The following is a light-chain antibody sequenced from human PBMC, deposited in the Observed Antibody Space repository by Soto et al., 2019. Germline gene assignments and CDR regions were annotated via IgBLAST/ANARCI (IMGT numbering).Light chain of an antibody. Sequence: QSALTQPASVSGSPGQSITISCTGTSSDAGGYEYVLWYQQHPGKAPKLMIYDVSNRPSGVSNRFSGSKSGNTASLTISGLQAEDEADYYCSSYTSSSPLYVFGTGTKLTVL. CDR2: DVS. CDR3: SSYTSSSPLYV. CDR1: SSDAGGYEY. J-gene: IGLJ1*01. V-gene: IGLV2-14*01.